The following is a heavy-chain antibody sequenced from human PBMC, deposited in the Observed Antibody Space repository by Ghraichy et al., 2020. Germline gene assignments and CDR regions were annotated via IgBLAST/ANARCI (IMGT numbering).Heavy chain of an antibody. Sequence: SVKVSCKASGGTFSSYAISWVRQAPGQGLEWMGRIIPILGIANYAQKFQGRVTITADKSTSTAYMELSSLTSEDTAVYYCARTNWKTTRPLDYWGQGTLVAVSS. J-gene: IGHJ4*02. D-gene: IGHD1-20*01. CDR3: ARTNWKTTRPLDY. CDR2: IIPILGIA. V-gene: IGHV1-69*04. CDR1: GGTFSSYA.